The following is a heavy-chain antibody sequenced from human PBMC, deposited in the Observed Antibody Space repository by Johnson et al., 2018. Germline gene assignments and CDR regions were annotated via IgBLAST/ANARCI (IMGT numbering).Heavy chain of an antibody. J-gene: IGHJ6*02. Sequence: QVQLVQSGAEVKKXGASVKVSCKASGYTFTSYDINWVRQATGQGLEWMGWMNTNSGNTGYAQKFQGRVAMTRNTAISTAYLAASRLRSEDPAVYYCASFFKCYDSSGPPYYYYGMDVWGQGTTVTVSS. D-gene: IGHD3-22*01. V-gene: IGHV1-8*01. CDR1: GYTFTSYD. CDR2: MNTNSGNT. CDR3: ASFFKCYDSSGPPYYYYGMDV.